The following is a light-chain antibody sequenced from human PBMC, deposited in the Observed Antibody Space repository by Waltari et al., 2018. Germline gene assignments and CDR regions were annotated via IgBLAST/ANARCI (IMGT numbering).Light chain of an antibody. CDR3: QQYSDDRT. CDR2: KAS. J-gene: IGKJ1*01. Sequence: DIQLTQSPSTLSASVVNTVTITCRPSQTLNNFLAWYQHKPGKAPKLLIFKASTLESGVPSRFSGSGSGAEFTLTINSLQPDDFATYYCQQYSDDRTFGQGTKVEVK. CDR1: QTLNNF. V-gene: IGKV1-5*03.